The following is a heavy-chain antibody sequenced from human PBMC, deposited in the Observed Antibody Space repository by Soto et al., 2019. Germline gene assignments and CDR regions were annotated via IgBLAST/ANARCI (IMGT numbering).Heavy chain of an antibody. J-gene: IGHJ5*02. V-gene: IGHV4-59*01. Sequence: SETLSLTCTVSGDSISRYYWSWIRQAPGKGLEWIGYIYYSGTTKYNPSLQSRVTISVDMSKNQFSLNLRSVTAADTAVYYCARATYYYDSSDYYEWFDPWGQGTLVTVSS. D-gene: IGHD3-22*01. CDR3: ARATYYYDSSDYYEWFDP. CDR1: GDSISRYY. CDR2: IYYSGTT.